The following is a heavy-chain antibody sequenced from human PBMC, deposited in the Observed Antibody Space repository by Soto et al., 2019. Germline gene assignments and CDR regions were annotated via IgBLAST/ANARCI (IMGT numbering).Heavy chain of an antibody. CDR1: GFTFWSAW. J-gene: IGHJ4*02. V-gene: IGHV3-15*01. CDR2: IKSKNDGGTT. CDR3: ATDQGAYGDYPGEY. Sequence: EVRLGESGGDLVKPGGSLRLSCAASGFTFWSAWMSWVRQAPGKGLEWVGRIKSKNDGGTTDYAAPVKGRFTISRADSTNTVLLQMNRRKPEDTAVYFCATDQGAYGDYPGEYWGQGTLGTVSS. D-gene: IGHD4-17*01.